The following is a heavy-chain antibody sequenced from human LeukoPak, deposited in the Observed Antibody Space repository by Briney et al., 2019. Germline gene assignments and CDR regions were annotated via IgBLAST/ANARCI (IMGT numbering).Heavy chain of an antibody. Sequence: GASVKVSCKASGYTFTGYYMHWVRQAPGQGLEWMGLINPNSGGTNYAQKFQGRFTMPRDTSISTAYMELSRLRSDDTAVYSCARGYSSGWYVSFDYWGQGTLVTVSS. V-gene: IGHV1-2*02. CDR1: GYTFTGYY. CDR3: ARGYSSGWYVSFDY. D-gene: IGHD6-19*01. J-gene: IGHJ4*02. CDR2: INPNSGGT.